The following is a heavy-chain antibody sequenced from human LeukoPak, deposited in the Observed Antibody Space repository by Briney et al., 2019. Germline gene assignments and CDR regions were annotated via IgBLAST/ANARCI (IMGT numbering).Heavy chain of an antibody. V-gene: IGHV3-73*01. J-gene: IGHJ4*02. Sequence: GGSLKLSCAASGFIFSGSGVHWVRQASGKGLEWVGRIRSKANSYATAYAASVKGRFTISRDDSKNTAYLQMNSLKTEDTTVYYCARKPIVNSAWYYFDYWGQGTLVTVSS. CDR2: IRSKANSYAT. D-gene: IGHD3-22*01. CDR1: GFIFSGSG. CDR3: ARKPIVNSAWYYFDY.